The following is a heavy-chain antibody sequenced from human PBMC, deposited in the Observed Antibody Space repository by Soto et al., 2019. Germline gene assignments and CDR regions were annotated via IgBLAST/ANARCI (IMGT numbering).Heavy chain of an antibody. D-gene: IGHD2-15*01. V-gene: IGHV3-23*01. J-gene: IGHJ4*02. CDR1: GFTFSNAW. CDR3: AKVRYCSGGSCRDYFDY. CDR2: ISGSGGGT. Sequence: GGSLRLSCAASGFTFSNAWINWVRQAPGKGLEWVSSISGSGGGTDYADSVKGRFTISRDNSKNTLYLQMNSLRAEDTAVYYCAKVRYCSGGSCRDYFDYWGQGTLVTVSS.